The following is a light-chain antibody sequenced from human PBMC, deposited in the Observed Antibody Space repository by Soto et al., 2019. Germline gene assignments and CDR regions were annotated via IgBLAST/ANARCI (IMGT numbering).Light chain of an antibody. V-gene: IGKV1-39*01. J-gene: IGKJ3*01. Sequence: DIQMTQSPSSLPASIGDRVTITCRASQTINNYLNWYQQGAGKAPKLLISGASSLQTGVPSRFIGSGSGTDFTLTISSLQPDDFATYFCRQTYSSPRTFGPGTKVDFK. CDR3: RQTYSSPRT. CDR1: QTINNY. CDR2: GAS.